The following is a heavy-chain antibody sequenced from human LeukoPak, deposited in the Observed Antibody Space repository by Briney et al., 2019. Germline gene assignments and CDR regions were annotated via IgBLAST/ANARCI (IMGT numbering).Heavy chain of an antibody. CDR3: PRERYYYDSSGSYYFDY. CDR2: ISYDGSNK. J-gene: IGHJ4*02. V-gene: IGHV3-30-3*01. CDR1: GFTFSSYA. D-gene: IGHD3-22*01. Sequence: PGGSLRLYCAASGFTFSSYAMHWVCQAPGKGLEWVAVISYDGSNKYYADSVKGRFTISRDNSKNTLYLQMNSLRAEDTAVYYCPRERYYYDSSGSYYFDYWGQGTLVTVSS.